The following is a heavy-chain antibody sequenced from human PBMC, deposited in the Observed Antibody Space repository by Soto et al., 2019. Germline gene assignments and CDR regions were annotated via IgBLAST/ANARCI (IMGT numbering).Heavy chain of an antibody. CDR2: ISGSGGST. J-gene: IGHJ5*02. D-gene: IGHD2-15*01. V-gene: IGHV3-23*01. CDR1: GFTFSSYA. CDR3: AKRQSMVVVAARWFDP. Sequence: GGSLRLSCAASGFTFSSYAMSWVRQAPGKGLEWVSAISGSGGSTYYADSVKGRFTISRDNSKNTLYLQMNSLRAEDTAVYYCAKRQSMVVVAARWFDPWGQGTLVTVSS.